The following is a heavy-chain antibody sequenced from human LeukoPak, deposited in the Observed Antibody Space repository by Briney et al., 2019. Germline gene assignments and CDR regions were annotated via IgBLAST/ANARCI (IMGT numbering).Heavy chain of an antibody. CDR1: GGTFSSYA. J-gene: IGHJ4*02. D-gene: IGHD6-13*01. Sequence: SVKVSCKASGGTFSSYAISWVRQAPGQGLEWMGRIIPILGIANYAQKFQGRVTITADKSTSTAYMELSSLRSEDTAVYYCARSLQQLGKFDYWGQGTLVTVSS. CDR3: ARSLQQLGKFDY. CDR2: IIPILGIA. V-gene: IGHV1-69*04.